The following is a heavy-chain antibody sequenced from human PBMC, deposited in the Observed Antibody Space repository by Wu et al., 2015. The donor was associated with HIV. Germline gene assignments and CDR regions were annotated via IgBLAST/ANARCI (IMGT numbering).Heavy chain of an antibody. Sequence: QVHLVQSGTEVKKPGSSVKVSCRTSGGTFSNCAITWVRQAPGQGLEWMGRIIPLTGTSIFAQNFQGRVTLSADKPTATVYMELSGLRSEDTAVYYCARGSIQDMTTASFYYYVMDVWGQGTTVTVSS. D-gene: IGHD4-11*01. CDR2: IIPLTGTS. V-gene: IGHV1-69*04. J-gene: IGHJ6*02. CDR3: ARGSIQDMTTASFYYYVMDV. CDR1: GGTFSNCA.